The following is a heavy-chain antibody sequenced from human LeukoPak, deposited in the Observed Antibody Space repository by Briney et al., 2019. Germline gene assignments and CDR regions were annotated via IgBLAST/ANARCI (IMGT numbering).Heavy chain of an antibody. D-gene: IGHD3-22*01. J-gene: IGHJ4*02. CDR2: IIPIFGTA. Sequence: ASVKVSCKASGGTFTSYAISWVRQAPGQGLEWMGGIIPIFGTANYAQKFQGRVTITSDESTSTAYMDLSSLRSEDTAVYYCARAYYYDSSGYYAWGQGTLVTVSS. CDR1: GGTFTSYA. V-gene: IGHV1-69*13. CDR3: ARAYYYDSSGYYA.